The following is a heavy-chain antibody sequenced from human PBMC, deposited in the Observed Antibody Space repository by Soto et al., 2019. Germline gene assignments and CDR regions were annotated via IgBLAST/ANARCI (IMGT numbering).Heavy chain of an antibody. J-gene: IGHJ4*02. CDR3: ARDLSLGDILTGYPDYFDY. CDR1: GYTFTSYG. Sequence: GASVKVSCKASGYTFTSYGISWVRQAPGQGLEWMGWISAYNGNTNYAQKLQGRVTMTTDTSTSTAYMELRSLRSDDTAVYYCARDLSLGDILTGYPDYFDYWGQGTLVTVSS. D-gene: IGHD3-9*01. CDR2: ISAYNGNT. V-gene: IGHV1-18*01.